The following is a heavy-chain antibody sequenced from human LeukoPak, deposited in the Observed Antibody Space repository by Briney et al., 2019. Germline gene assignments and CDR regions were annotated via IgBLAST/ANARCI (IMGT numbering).Heavy chain of an antibody. D-gene: IGHD1-1*01. V-gene: IGHV3-7*01. J-gene: IGHJ4*02. CDR3: ARRGQLNY. CDR2: INEDGTEK. Sequence: GSLRLSCAASGFTFSSYSMSWVRQTPRKGLEWVATINEDGTEKYYVDSVKGRFTISRDNAKNSLYLQMNSLRAEDTAIYYCARRGQLNYWGQGTLVTVSS. CDR1: GFTFSSYS.